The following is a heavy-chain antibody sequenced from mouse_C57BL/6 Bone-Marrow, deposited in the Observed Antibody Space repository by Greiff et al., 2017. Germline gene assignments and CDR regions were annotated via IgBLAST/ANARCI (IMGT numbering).Heavy chain of an antibody. CDR2: ISSGGDYI. CDR3: TRVYSYGSSYYFDY. CDR1: GFTFSSYA. V-gene: IGHV5-9-1*02. D-gene: IGHD1-1*01. J-gene: IGHJ2*01. Sequence: EVKLVESGEGLVKPGGSLKLSCAASGFTFSSYAMSWVRQTPEKRLEWVAYISSGGDYIYYADTVKGRFTISRDNARNTLYLQMSSLKSEDTAMYYCTRVYSYGSSYYFDYWGQGTTLTVSS.